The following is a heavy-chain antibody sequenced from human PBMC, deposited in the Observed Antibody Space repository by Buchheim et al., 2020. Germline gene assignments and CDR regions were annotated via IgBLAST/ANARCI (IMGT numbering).Heavy chain of an antibody. Sequence: QVQLQESGPGLVKPSETLSLSCNVSGASIKINSYYWAWIRQAPGKGLEWIGSIYYSGNAYYTSSLQSRLAMSVYTSQNQFSLRLSSVTAADTGVYYCARHVAVFGVIRYFDFWGHGAL. CDR3: ARHVAVFGVIRYFDF. V-gene: IGHV4-39*01. D-gene: IGHD3-3*01. CDR2: IYYSGNA. CDR1: GASIKINSYY. J-gene: IGHJ4*01.